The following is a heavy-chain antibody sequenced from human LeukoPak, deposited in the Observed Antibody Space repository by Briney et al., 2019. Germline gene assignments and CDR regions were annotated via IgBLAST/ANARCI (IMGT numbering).Heavy chain of an antibody. D-gene: IGHD3-22*01. CDR1: GFTFSDYY. CDR2: INWNGGST. J-gene: IGHJ4*02. CDR3: ARGLVGYYDSSGYYFDY. V-gene: IGHV3-20*04. Sequence: LAGGSLRLSCAASGFTFSDYYMSWVRQAPGKGLEWVSGINWNGGSTGYADSVKGRFTISRDNAKNSLYLQMNSLRAEDTALYYCARGLVGYYDSSGYYFDYWGQGTLVTVSS.